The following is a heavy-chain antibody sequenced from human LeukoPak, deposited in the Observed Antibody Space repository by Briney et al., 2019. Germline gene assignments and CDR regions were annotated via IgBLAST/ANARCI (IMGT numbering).Heavy chain of an antibody. J-gene: IGHJ3*02. CDR3: ARRGVGATTWDAFDI. D-gene: IGHD1-26*01. V-gene: IGHV3-48*02. Sequence: GGSLRLSCAASGFTFSSYSMNWVRQAPGKGLEWVSYISSSSSTIYYADSVKGRFTISRDNAKNSLYLQMNSLRDEDTAVYYCARRGVGATTWDAFDIWGQGTLVTVSS. CDR2: ISSSSSTI. CDR1: GFTFSSYS.